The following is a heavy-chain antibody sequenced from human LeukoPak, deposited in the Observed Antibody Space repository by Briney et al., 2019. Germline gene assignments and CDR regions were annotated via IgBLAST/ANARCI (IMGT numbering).Heavy chain of an antibody. J-gene: IGHJ6*02. CDR1: GNILTELS. V-gene: IGHV1-24*01. CDR3: ATFIPRPNEYGDYLYYYYGMDV. CDR2: VDPRDGET. Sequence: ASVKVSCKVSGNILTELSMHWVRQAPGKGLEWMGGVDPRDGETLYVQKFQGRVIMTEETSTDTAYMELSSLRSEDTAIYYRATFIPRPNEYGDYLYYYYGMDVWGQGTTVTVSS. D-gene: IGHD4-17*01.